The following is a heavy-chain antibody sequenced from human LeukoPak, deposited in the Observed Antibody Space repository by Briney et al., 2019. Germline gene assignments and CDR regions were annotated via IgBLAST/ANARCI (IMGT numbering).Heavy chain of an antibody. V-gene: IGHV4-34*01. Sequence: GSLRLSCAASGFTFSSYAMSWIRQPPGKGLEWIGEINHSGSTNYNPSLKSRVTISVDTSKNQFSLKLSSVTAADTAVYYCARGHPKQYYFDYWGQGTLVTVSS. D-gene: IGHD4-4*01. J-gene: IGHJ4*02. CDR3: ARGHPKQYYFDY. CDR2: INHSGST. CDR1: GFTFSSYA.